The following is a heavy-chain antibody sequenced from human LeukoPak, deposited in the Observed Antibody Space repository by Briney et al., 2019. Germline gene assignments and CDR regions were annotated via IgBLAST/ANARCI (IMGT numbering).Heavy chain of an antibody. J-gene: IGHJ4*02. CDR2: ISWNGGSI. CDR3: AKGVGVYYFDY. Sequence: GGSLRLSCAASGFTFDDYAMHWVRQAPGKGLEWVSGISWNGGSIGYADSVKGRFTISRDNAKNSLYLQMNSLRAEDTALYYCAKGVGVYYFDYWGQGTLVTVSS. CDR1: GFTFDDYA. D-gene: IGHD1-26*01. V-gene: IGHV3-9*01.